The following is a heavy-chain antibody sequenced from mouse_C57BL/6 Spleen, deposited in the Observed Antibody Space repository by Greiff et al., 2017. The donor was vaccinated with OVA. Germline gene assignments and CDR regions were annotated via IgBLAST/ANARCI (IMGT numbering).Heavy chain of an antibody. D-gene: IGHD1-1*01. V-gene: IGHV1-22*01. CDR1: GYTFTDYN. CDR2: INPNNGGT. J-gene: IGHJ2*01. Sequence: VQLQQSGPELVKPGASVKMSCKASGYTFTDYNMHWVKQSHGKSLEWIGYINPNNGGTSYNQKFKGKATLTVNKSSSTSYMELRSLTSEDSAVYYCARSNYHGYFDYWGQGTTLTVSS. CDR3: ARSNYHGYFDY.